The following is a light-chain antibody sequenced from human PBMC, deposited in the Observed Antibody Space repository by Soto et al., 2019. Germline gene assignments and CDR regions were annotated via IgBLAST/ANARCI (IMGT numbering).Light chain of an antibody. Sequence: IVLTQSPGTLSLSPGERATLSCRASQSVSSSYLVWYQQRPGQPPRLLIYGTSTRAAGISDRFSGSGSGKDLTRTINRLESGNSAVYYCQQYGNSALRFGGGPKVEIK. CDR2: GTS. CDR3: QQYGNSALR. V-gene: IGKV3-20*01. CDR1: QSVSSSY. J-gene: IGKJ4*01.